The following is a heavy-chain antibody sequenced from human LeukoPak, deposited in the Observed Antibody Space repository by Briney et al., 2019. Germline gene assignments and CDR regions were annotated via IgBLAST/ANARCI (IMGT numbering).Heavy chain of an antibody. CDR1: GFTFRNVW. D-gene: IGHD3-10*01. CDR3: ARDPRGGTLDY. CDR2: INSDGSNT. Sequence: GGSLRLSCTASGFTFRNVWMTWVRQAPGKGLVWVSRINSDGSNTNYADSVKGRFTISRDNAKNTLYLQMNSLRAEDTAVYYCARDPRGGTLDYWGQGTLVTVSS. V-gene: IGHV3-74*01. J-gene: IGHJ4*02.